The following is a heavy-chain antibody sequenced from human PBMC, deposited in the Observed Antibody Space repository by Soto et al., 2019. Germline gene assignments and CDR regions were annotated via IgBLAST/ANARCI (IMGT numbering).Heavy chain of an antibody. D-gene: IGHD3-3*01. Sequence: SPTLSLPCAISGDSVSSNSAAWNWIRQSPSRGLEWLGRTYYRSKWYNDYAVSVKSRITINPDTSRNQFSLQLNSVTPEDTAVYYCAREGYYDFWSGYYGMDVWGQGTTVTVSS. CDR2: TYYRSKWYN. CDR1: GDSVSSNSAA. J-gene: IGHJ6*02. CDR3: AREGYYDFWSGYYGMDV. V-gene: IGHV6-1*01.